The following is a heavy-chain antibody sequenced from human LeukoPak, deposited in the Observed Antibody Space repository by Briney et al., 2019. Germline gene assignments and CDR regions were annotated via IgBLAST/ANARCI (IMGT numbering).Heavy chain of an antibody. CDR3: ARDPGQYYDILTGYYTPYYFDY. J-gene: IGHJ4*02. Sequence: GASVKVSCKASGYTFTSYGISWVRQAPGQGPEWMGRTSTYNGDTDYAQKLQGRVTLTTDTSTSTAYMELRSLTSDDTAVYYCARDPGQYYDILTGYYTPYYFDYWGQGTLVAVSS. D-gene: IGHD3-9*01. CDR2: TSTYNGDT. CDR1: GYTFTSYG. V-gene: IGHV1-18*01.